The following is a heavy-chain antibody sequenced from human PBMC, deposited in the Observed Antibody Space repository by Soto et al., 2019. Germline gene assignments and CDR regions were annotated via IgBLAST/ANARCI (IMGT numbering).Heavy chain of an antibody. D-gene: IGHD5-12*01. CDR1: GYTFTSYG. CDR3: ARGGRRVATTDFAY. CDR2: ISAYNGNT. V-gene: IGHV1-18*04. J-gene: IGHJ4*02. Sequence: ASVKVSCKAFGYTFTSYGIRWVRQAPGQGLERMGGISAYNGNTIYAQKLQGRVTMTTDTSTSTAYMELRSLSSADTAVYYCARGGRRVATTDFAYGGQGSLGTGSS.